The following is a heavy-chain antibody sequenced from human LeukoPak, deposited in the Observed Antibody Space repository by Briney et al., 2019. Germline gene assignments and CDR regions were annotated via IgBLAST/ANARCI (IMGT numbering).Heavy chain of an antibody. CDR3: AKDDRWLQFCC. Sequence: GGSLRLSCAASGFTVSSNYMSWVRQAPGKGLEWVSVIYSGGSTYYADSVKGRFTISRDNSKNTLYLQMNSLRAEDTAVYYCAKDDRWLQFCCWGQGTLVTVSA. CDR1: GFTVSSNY. CDR2: IYSGGST. J-gene: IGHJ4*02. V-gene: IGHV3-53*01. D-gene: IGHD5-24*01.